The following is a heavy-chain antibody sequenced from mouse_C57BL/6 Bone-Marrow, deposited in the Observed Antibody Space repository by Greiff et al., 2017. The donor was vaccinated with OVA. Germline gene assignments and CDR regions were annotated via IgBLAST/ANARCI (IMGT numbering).Heavy chain of an antibody. D-gene: IGHD1-1*01. CDR3: ARHGIYYYGSWYFDV. CDR2: ISNGGGST. CDR1: GFTFSDYY. Sequence: EVKLVESGGGLVQPGGSLKLSCAASGFTFSDYYMYWVRQTPEKRLEWVAYISNGGGSTYYPDTVKGRFTISRDNAKNTLYLQMSRLKSEDTAMYYCARHGIYYYGSWYFDVWGTGTTVTVSS. V-gene: IGHV5-12*01. J-gene: IGHJ1*03.